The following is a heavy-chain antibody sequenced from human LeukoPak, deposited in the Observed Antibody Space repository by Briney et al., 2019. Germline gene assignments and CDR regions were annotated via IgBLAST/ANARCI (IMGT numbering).Heavy chain of an antibody. J-gene: IGHJ3*02. CDR3: AREPAPGQAFDI. V-gene: IGHV1-2*02. D-gene: IGHD2-2*01. Sequence: ASVKVSCKASGYTFTGYYMHWVRQAPGQGLEWMGWINPNSGGTNYAQKFQGRVTMTRDTSISTAYMELSRLRSGDTAVYYCAREPAPGQAFDIWGQGTMVTVSS. CDR2: INPNSGGT. CDR1: GYTFTGYY.